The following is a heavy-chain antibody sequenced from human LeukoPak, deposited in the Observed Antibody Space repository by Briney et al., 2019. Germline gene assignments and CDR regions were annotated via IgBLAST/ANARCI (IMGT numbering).Heavy chain of an antibody. J-gene: IGHJ4*02. CDR2: INPSGDFR. CDR1: GYTFGTHW. V-gene: IGHV1-46*01. CDR3: ARDGSGSIDY. Sequence: ASVKVSCKASGYTFGTHWMHWVRQAPGQGLEWMGIINPSGDFRSYAQKFQGRVTVTRDMSTRTVYMELSDLEPEDTAVYYCARDGSGSIDYWGQGTLVTVSS. D-gene: IGHD3-10*01.